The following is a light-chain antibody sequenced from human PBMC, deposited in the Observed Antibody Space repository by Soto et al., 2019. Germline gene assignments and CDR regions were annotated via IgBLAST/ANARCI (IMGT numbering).Light chain of an antibody. J-gene: IGKJ3*01. CDR1: QFISTY. CDR3: QQNFNTPPVT. CDR2: SAS. Sequence: DIPLTQSPSSLSASVGDRVTITCRASQFISTYLNWYQQKPGKAPKLLMFSASRLQSGVPSRFSGSGSGTDFTLTISSLQPEDIATYYCQQNFNTPPVTFGPGTKVNI. V-gene: IGKV1-39*01.